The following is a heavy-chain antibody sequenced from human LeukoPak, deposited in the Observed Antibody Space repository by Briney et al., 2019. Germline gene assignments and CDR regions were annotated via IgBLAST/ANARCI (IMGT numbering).Heavy chain of an antibody. Sequence: SETLSLTCAVYGGSFSGYYWSWIRQPPGKGLEWIGEINHSGSTNYNPSLKSRVTISVDTSKNQFSLQLESMTVADTAVYFCARADREGGYTYGFFDYWGQGILVTVSS. V-gene: IGHV4-34*01. CDR3: ARADREGGYTYGFFDY. CDR2: INHSGST. J-gene: IGHJ4*02. D-gene: IGHD5-18*01. CDR1: GGSFSGYY.